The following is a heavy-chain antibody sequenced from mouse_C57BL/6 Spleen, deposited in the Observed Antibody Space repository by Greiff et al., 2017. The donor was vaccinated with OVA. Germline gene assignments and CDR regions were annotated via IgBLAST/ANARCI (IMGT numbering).Heavy chain of an antibody. J-gene: IGHJ4*01. CDR2: ISSGSSTI. CDR1: GFTFSDYG. D-gene: IGHD1-1*01. V-gene: IGHV5-17*01. Sequence: EVQVVESGGGLVKPGGSLKLSCAASGFTFSDYGMHWVRQAPEKGLEWVAYISSGSSTIYYADTVKGRFTISRDNAKNTLFLQMTSLRSEDTAMYYCARIITRMDYWGQGTSVTVSS. CDR3: ARIITRMDY.